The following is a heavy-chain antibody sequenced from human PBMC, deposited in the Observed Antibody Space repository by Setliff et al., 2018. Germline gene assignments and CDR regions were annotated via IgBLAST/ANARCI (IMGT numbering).Heavy chain of an antibody. CDR3: VNSYRGYDDYPDY. V-gene: IGHV3-23*01. D-gene: IGHD3-16*02. CDR1: GFTFRKHA. J-gene: IGHJ4*02. Sequence: PGGSLRLSRTASGFTFRKHALAWVRQAPGKGLQWVSSVSGSGMTRDYTDSVKGRFTVSRDNAKNSLYLQMNSLRVEDTAVYYCVNSYRGYDDYPDYWGQGTLVTVSS. CDR2: VSGSGMTR.